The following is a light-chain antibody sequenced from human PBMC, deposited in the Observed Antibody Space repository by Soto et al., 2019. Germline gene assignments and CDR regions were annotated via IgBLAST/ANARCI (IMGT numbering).Light chain of an antibody. CDR3: VAWDDSLNGYAV. CDR1: SSNIGSNT. V-gene: IGLV1-44*01. CDR2: SNN. J-gene: IGLJ2*01. Sequence: SVVRQPPKACGSRGQRDTYSCSGSSSNIGSNTVNWYQQLPGTAPKLVIYSNNQRPSAVPDRFSGSKSGTSASLAVSGLQSEDEADYYCVAWDDSLNGYAVFGGGTKVTVL.